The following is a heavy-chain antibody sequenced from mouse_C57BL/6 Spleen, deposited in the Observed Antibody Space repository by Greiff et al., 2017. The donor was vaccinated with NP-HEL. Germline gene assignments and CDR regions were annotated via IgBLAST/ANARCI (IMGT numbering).Heavy chain of an antibody. V-gene: IGHV1-76*01. CDR2: IYPGSGNT. CDR3: ARGWEYFDV. J-gene: IGHJ1*03. CDR1: GYTFTDYY. D-gene: IGHD4-1*01. Sequence: QVQLKESGAELVRPGASVKLSCKASGYTFTDYYINWVKQRPGQGLEWIARIYPGSGNTYYNEKFKGKATLTAEKSSSTAYMQLSSLTSEDSAVYFCARGWEYFDVWGTGTTVTVSS.